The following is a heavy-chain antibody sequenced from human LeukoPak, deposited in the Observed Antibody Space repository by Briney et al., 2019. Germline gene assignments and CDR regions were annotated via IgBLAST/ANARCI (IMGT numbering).Heavy chain of an antibody. CDR2: TYYTGTT. Sequence: SETLSLTCTVSGGSITISNYYWAWIRQPPGKGLEWIGSTYYTGTTYYNPSLKSRVTISVDTSKNQFSLKLSSVTAADTAVYYCARDWSITMVRGVIDYWGQGTLVTVSS. D-gene: IGHD3-10*01. CDR1: GGSITISNYY. V-gene: IGHV4-39*07. CDR3: ARDWSITMVRGVIDY. J-gene: IGHJ4*02.